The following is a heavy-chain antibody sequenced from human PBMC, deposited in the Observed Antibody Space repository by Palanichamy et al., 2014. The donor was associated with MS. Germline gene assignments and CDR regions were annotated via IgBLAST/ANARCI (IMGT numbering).Heavy chain of an antibody. CDR3: ARSTPPVLGRYFDS. CDR2: IYNTGIT. Sequence: QVHLQESGPGLVNPSETLSLVCAVSGYSISAGYYWGWVRQPQEGLEFIGTIYNTGITSYNPSLRSRVSMSVDTSKNELSLKLNSVTAADTAVYYCARSTPPVLGRYFDSWGQGILVTVS. CDR1: GYSISAGYY. D-gene: IGHD1-26*01. V-gene: IGHV4-38-2*01. J-gene: IGHJ4*02.